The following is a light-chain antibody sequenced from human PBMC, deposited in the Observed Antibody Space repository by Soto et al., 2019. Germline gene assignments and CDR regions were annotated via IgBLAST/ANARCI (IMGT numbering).Light chain of an antibody. V-gene: IGLV2-14*01. J-gene: IGLJ2*01. CDR2: DVS. CDR1: SSDVGGYNY. CDR3: SSYTSSSPVV. Sequence: QSALTQPASVSGSPGQSITISCTGTSSDVGGYNYVSWYQQHPGKAPKLMIYDVSNRPSGVSNRFSASKSGNTASLTISGLQAEDEADYYCSSYTSSSPVVFGGRTKLTVL.